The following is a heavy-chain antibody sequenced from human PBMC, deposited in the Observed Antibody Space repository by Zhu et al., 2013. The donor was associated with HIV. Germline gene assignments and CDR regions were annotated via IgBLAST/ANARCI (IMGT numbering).Heavy chain of an antibody. D-gene: IGHD2-21*02. V-gene: IGHV1-69*01. CDR2: IIPIFGTA. J-gene: IGHJ6*03. Sequence: VQLVQSGAEVKKPGSSVKVSCKASGGTFSSYAISWVRQAPGQGLEWMGGIIPIFGTANYAQKFQGRVTITADESTSTAYMELSSLRSEDTAVYYCARSPLAYCGGDCYRPYYYMDVWGKGTTVTVSS. CDR1: GGTFSSYA. CDR3: ARSPLAYCGGDCYRPYYYMDV.